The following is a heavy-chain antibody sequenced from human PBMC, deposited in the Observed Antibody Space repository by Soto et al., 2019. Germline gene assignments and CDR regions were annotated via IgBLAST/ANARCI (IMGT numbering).Heavy chain of an antibody. J-gene: IGHJ4*02. V-gene: IGHV3-30-3*01. CDR3: ARVALPSGWYGEGY. CDR1: GFTFSSYA. CDR2: ISYDGSNK. Sequence: GGSLRLSCAASGFTFSSYAMHWVRQAPGKGLEWVAVISYDGSNKYYADSVKGRFTISRDNSKNTLYLQMNSLRAEDTAVYYCARVALPSGWYGEGYWGQGTLVTVSS. D-gene: IGHD6-19*01.